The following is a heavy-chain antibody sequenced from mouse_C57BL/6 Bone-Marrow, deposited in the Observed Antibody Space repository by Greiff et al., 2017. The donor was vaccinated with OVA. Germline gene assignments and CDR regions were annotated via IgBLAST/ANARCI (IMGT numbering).Heavy chain of an antibody. CDR3: AREGNYVYFDD. D-gene: IGHD2-1*01. V-gene: IGHV1-69*01. CDR2: IDPSDSST. J-gene: IGHJ2*01. CDR1: GYTFTSYW. Sequence: QVQLKQPGAELVMPGASVKLSCKASGYTFTSYWMHWVKQRPGQGLEWIGEIDPSDSSTNYNQKFKGKSTLTVDKSSSTAYMQLSSLTSEDSAVYYCAREGNYVYFDDWGQGTTLTVSS.